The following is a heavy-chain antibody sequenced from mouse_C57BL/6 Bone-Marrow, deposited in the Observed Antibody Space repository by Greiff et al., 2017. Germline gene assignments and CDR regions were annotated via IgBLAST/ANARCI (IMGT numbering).Heavy chain of an antibody. CDR1: GYAFTNYL. V-gene: IGHV1-54*01. Sequence: VKLMESGAELVRPGTSVKVSCKASGYAFTNYLIEWVKQRPGQGLEWIGVINPGSGGTNYNEKFKGKATLTADKSSSTAYMQLSSLTSEDSAVYFCARSGYYYGSSPVYFDYWGQGTTRTVAS. CDR3: ARSGYYYGSSPVYFDY. J-gene: IGHJ2*01. CDR2: INPGSGGT. D-gene: IGHD1-1*01.